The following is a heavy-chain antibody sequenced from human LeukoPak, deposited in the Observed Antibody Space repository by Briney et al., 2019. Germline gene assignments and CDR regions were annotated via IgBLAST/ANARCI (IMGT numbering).Heavy chain of an antibody. CDR1: GASISSYY. Sequence: SETLSLTCTVSGASISSYYWSWIRQPAGKGLEWIGRIYSSRSIYNPSLKSRVTISVDTSKNQFSLKLSSVTAADTAVYYCARDMGYSGYRSNFDYWGQGTLVTVSS. V-gene: IGHV4-4*07. D-gene: IGHD5-12*01. J-gene: IGHJ4*02. CDR2: IYSSRS. CDR3: ARDMGYSGYRSNFDY.